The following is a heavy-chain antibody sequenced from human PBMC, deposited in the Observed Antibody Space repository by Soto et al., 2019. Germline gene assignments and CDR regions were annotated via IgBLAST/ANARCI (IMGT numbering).Heavy chain of an antibody. V-gene: IGHV3-30*18. CDR2: ISYDGSNK. CDR3: AKDLARRTSSSAFDY. D-gene: IGHD6-13*01. Sequence: PGGSLRLSCAASGFTFSSYGMHWVRQAPGKGLEWVAVISYDGSNKYYADSVKGRFTISRDNSKNTLYLQMNSLRAEDTAVYYCAKDLARRTSSSAFDYWGQGTLVTVSS. J-gene: IGHJ4*02. CDR1: GFTFSSYG.